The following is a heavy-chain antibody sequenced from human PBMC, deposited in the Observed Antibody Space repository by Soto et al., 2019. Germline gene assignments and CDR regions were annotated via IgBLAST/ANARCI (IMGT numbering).Heavy chain of an antibody. J-gene: IGHJ4*02. CDR1: GYTFTHYY. Sequence: QVQLVQSGAEVKKPGASVKLSCRTSGYTFTHYYIHWVRQAPGQGLEWLGIINPASGSTNYAQDFQGRVTLTMDTSTTTVYMDLSGLRAEDTAIVYGARDLAAGDHWGQGTLVTVSS. CDR2: INPASGST. D-gene: IGHD6-13*01. CDR3: ARDLAAGDH. V-gene: IGHV1-46*01.